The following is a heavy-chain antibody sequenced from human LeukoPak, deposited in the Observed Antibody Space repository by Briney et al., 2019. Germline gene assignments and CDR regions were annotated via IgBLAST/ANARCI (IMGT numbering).Heavy chain of an antibody. D-gene: IGHD1-26*01. CDR2: ISSSGSDI. V-gene: IGHV3-21*05. CDR1: GFIFSSYR. J-gene: IGHJ4*02. Sequence: GVSQRLPCAASGFIFSSYRMNGVRQSRGKGVEWVSHISSSGSDIYYADSVKGRFTISRDNAKNSLYLQMNSLRAEDTAVYYCARCWDQGYWGQGTLVTVSS. CDR3: ARCWDQGY.